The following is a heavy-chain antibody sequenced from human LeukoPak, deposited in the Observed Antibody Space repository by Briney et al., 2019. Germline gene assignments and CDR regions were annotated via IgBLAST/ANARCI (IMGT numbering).Heavy chain of an antibody. J-gene: IGHJ4*02. Sequence: SETLSLTCTASGGSISSSNWWSWVRQPPGKGLEWIGEIYHSESTNYNPSLKSRVTISVDKSKNQVSLKLSSVTAADTAIYYCARSPNYYGSGSYYSVWGQGTLVTVSS. D-gene: IGHD3-10*01. CDR1: GGSISSSNW. CDR3: ARSPNYYGSGSYYSV. V-gene: IGHV4-4*02. CDR2: IYHSEST.